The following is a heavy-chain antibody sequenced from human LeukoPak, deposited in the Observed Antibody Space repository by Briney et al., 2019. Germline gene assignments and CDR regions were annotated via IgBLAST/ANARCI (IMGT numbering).Heavy chain of an antibody. CDR1: GFTFDDYA. D-gene: IGHD1-20*01. J-gene: IGHJ4*02. V-gene: IGHV3-43D*03. Sequence: PGGSLRLSCAASGFTFDDYAMHWVRQAPGKGLEWVSLISWDGGSTYYADSVKGRFTISRDNSKNTLYLQMNSLRAEDTVVYYCARVSITGTLFDYWGQGTLVTVSS. CDR3: ARVSITGTLFDY. CDR2: ISWDGGST.